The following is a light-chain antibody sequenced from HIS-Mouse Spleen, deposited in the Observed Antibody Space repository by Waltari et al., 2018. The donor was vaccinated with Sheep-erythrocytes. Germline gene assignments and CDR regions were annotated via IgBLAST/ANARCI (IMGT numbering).Light chain of an antibody. CDR1: PSVLYSSTNKNY. CDR3: QQYYSTPFT. Sequence: DIVMTQSPDSLAVSLGERATINCKSSPSVLYSSTNKNYLAWYPQKPGQPPKLRIYWASTRESGVPDRCRGSGAGTEFTLTSSSLQAEDVAVDYGQQYYSTPFTFGPGTKVDIK. J-gene: IGKJ3*01. V-gene: IGKV4-1*01. CDR2: WAS.